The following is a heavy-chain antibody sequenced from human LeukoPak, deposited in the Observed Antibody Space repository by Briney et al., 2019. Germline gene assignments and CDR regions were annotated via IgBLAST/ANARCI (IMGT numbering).Heavy chain of an antibody. CDR2: IYYSGST. V-gene: IGHV4-39*07. J-gene: IGHJ4*02. D-gene: IGHD3-22*01. Sequence: SETLSLTCTVSGGSISSSSYYWGWIRQPPGKGLEWIGSIYYSGSTYYNPSLKSRVTISVDTSKNQFSLKLSSVTAADTAVYYCASTREDSSGYYYNYRGQGTLVTVSS. CDR3: ASTREDSSGYYYNY. CDR1: GGSISSSSYY.